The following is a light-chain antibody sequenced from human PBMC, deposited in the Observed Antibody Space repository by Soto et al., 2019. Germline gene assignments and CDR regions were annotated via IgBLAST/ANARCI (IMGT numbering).Light chain of an antibody. Sequence: EIVLTQSPGTLSLSPGERATLSCRASQSVSSSYLAWYQKKPDQAPRLLIYGVSSRATGLPDMCSSSGSGTDFTLIIIRREPEDFAVYYCQHYVNTRPLTFGQGTRLEIQ. CDR1: QSVSSSY. J-gene: IGKJ5*01. V-gene: IGKV3-20*01. CDR2: GVS. CDR3: QHYVNTRPLT.